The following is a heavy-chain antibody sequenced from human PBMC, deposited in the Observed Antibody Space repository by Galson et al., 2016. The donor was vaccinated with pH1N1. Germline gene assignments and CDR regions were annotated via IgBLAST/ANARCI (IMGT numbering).Heavy chain of an antibody. V-gene: IGHV3-23*01. Sequence: SLRLSCAASGFTFSNFVMSWVRQAPGKGLEWVSTISGSGGSTYYADSVKGRFTISRDNSKNTVYPQTNSLRADDAAVYYCAKHPYYVDTSKIDYWGQGTLVSVSS. CDR2: ISGSGGST. J-gene: IGHJ4*02. D-gene: IGHD5-18*01. CDR1: GFTFSNFV. CDR3: AKHPYYVDTSKIDY.